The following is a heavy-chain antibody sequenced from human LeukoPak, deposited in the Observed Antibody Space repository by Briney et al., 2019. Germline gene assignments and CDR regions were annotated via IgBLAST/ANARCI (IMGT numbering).Heavy chain of an antibody. V-gene: IGHV3-7*03. Sequence: GGSLRLSCAASGFTFSSYWMGWVRQAPGKGLEWVANIQPDGSKQNSADSVKGRFTICRDTPKNSLYLQMNSLRAEDTAIYFWARYGLSYTCDIWGQGTLVTVSS. CDR2: IQPDGSKQ. D-gene: IGHD4-17*01. J-gene: IGHJ3*02. CDR3: ARYGLSYTCDI. CDR1: GFTFSSYW.